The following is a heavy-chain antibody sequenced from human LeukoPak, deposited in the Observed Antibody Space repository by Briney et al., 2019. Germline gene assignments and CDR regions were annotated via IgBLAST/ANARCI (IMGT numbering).Heavy chain of an antibody. CDR3: ARHRALTPDL. CDR1: GFRLGDHS. V-gene: IGHV3-49*04. D-gene: IGHD1-14*01. Sequence: PGGSLRLSCTASGFRLGDHSISWVRQAPGEGPEWVGFISSKPYGATAEYAPSVEGTFTISRDDSEGIAYLHMSSLKTEDTAVYYCARHRALTPDLWGPGTPVTVSS. J-gene: IGHJ5*02. CDR2: ISSKPYGATA.